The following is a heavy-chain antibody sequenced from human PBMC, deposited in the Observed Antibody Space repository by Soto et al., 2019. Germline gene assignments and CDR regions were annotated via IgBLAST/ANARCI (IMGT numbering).Heavy chain of an antibody. Sequence: QITLKESGPTRVKPTQPLTLTCTFSGFSLSTSGVGVGWIRQPPGKALEWLAFIYWDDDKRYSPSLKSRLTIAMDTSRNQVDLTMTNMDPVDTATYYCAHRFYPYSSGCDQGMFDYWGQGTLVTVSS. V-gene: IGHV2-5*02. CDR3: AHRFYPYSSGCDQGMFDY. D-gene: IGHD6-19*01. CDR2: IYWDDDK. J-gene: IGHJ4*02. CDR1: GFSLSTSGVG.